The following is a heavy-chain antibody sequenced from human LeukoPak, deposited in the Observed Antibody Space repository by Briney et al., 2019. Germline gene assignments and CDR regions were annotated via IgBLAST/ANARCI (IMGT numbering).Heavy chain of an antibody. J-gene: IGHJ6*03. CDR3: AKSWSGYYHYYMDV. V-gene: IGHV3-30*02. Sequence: GGSLRLSCATSGFTFSTYAMHWVRQAPGKGLEWVASIRNDGTNKSHVDSVKGRFTISRDNSKNTLFLQMDSLRPEDTAIYYCAKSWSGYYHYYMDVWGKGTTVTVSS. CDR2: IRNDGTNK. D-gene: IGHD3-3*01. CDR1: GFTFSTYA.